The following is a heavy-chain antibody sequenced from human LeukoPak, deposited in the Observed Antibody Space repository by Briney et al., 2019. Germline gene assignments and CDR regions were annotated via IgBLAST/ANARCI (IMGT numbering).Heavy chain of an antibody. J-gene: IGHJ3*02. V-gene: IGHV1-46*01. Sequence: ASVKVSCKASGGTFSSYAISWVRQAPGQGLEWMGIINPSGGSTSYAQEFQGRVTMTRDMSTSTVYMELSSLRSEDTAVYYCARSITIFGVVIDAFDIWGRGTMVTVSS. CDR3: ARSITIFGVVIDAFDI. CDR1: GGTFSSYA. CDR2: INPSGGST. D-gene: IGHD3-3*01.